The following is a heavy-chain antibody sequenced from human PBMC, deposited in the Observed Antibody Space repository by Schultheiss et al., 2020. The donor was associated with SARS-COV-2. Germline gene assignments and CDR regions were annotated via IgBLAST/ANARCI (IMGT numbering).Heavy chain of an antibody. Sequence: GSLRLSCAASGFTFSSYGMNWVRQAPGKGLEWVSSISSSGSYIYYADSVKGRFTISRDNAKNSLYLQMNSLRAEDTAVYFCARDGYNPSDYWGQGTLVTVSS. CDR1: GFTFSSYG. D-gene: IGHD5-24*01. J-gene: IGHJ4*02. CDR2: ISSSGSYI. V-gene: IGHV3-21*01. CDR3: ARDGYNPSDY.